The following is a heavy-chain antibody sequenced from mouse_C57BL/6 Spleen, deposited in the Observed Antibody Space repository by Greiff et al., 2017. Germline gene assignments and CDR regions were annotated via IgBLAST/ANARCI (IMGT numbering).Heavy chain of an antibody. CDR3: ASGTTVGFDY. CDR2: ISSGSSTI. CDR1: GFTFSDYG. D-gene: IGHD1-1*01. J-gene: IGHJ2*01. Sequence: VQLKQSGGGLVKPGGSLKLSCAASGFTFSDYGMHWVRQAPEKGLEWVAYISSGSSTIYYADTVKGRFTISRDNAKNTLFLQMTSLRSEDTAMYYCASGTTVGFDYWGQGTTLTVSS. V-gene: IGHV5-17*01.